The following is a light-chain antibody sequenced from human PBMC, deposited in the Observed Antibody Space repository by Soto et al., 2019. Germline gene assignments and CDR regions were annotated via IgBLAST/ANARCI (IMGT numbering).Light chain of an antibody. V-gene: IGLV2-14*01. Sequence: QSALTQPASVSGSPGQSIAISCTGTSSDVGGFNYVSWYQQHPGKAPKLMIYEVSNRPSGVSDRFSGSKSDNTASLTISGLQAEDEADYYCYSYANTTTVFGAGTKLTVL. CDR1: SSDVGGFNY. CDR2: EVS. J-gene: IGLJ3*02. CDR3: YSYANTTTV.